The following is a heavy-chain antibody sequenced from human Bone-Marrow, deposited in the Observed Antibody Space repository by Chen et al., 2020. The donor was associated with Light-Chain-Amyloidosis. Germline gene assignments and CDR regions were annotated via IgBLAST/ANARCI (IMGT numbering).Heavy chain of an antibody. J-gene: IGHJ2*01. CDR3: TKGDHLLYWGAYWRFDL. CDR1: GFTFDDDA. V-gene: IGHV3-9*01. D-gene: IGHD2-2*02. Sequence: QLVESGGGLVQPGRSLRLSCVASGFTFDDDAINWVRQAPGKGLEWVSGFSWSSGSFHYADSVSGRFTISRDNAKNSLYLQMNSLRAEDTAIYYCTKGDHLLYWGAYWRFDLWGRGTQVTVSS. CDR2: FSWSSGSF.